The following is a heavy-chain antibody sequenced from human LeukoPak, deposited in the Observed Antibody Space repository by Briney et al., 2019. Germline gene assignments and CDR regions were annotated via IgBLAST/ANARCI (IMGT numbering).Heavy chain of an antibody. Sequence: PGGTLRLSCAASGFTFSSYAMSWVRQAPGKGLEWVSAISGSGGSTYYADSVKGRFTISRANSKNTLYLQMHSLRAKDTAEFYCAKVGVSGPHFDYWGHGDLVTVSS. V-gene: IGHV3-23*01. CDR3: AKVGVSGPHFDY. CDR2: ISGSGGST. D-gene: IGHD2-21*01. J-gene: IGHJ4*01. CDR1: GFTFSSYA.